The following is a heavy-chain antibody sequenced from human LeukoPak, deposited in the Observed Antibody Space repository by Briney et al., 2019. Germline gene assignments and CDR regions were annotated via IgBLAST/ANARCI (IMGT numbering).Heavy chain of an antibody. CDR3: ARDLAAGAENWFDP. CDR2: ISSGSGYI. D-gene: IGHD6-13*01. V-gene: IGHV3-21*01. J-gene: IGHJ5*02. Sequence: GGSLRLSCAASGFTFSSYSMNWVRQAPGKGLEWVSSISSGSGYIYYADSVKGRFTISRDNAKKSLYLQMNSLRAEDTAVYYCARDLAAGAENWFDPWGQGTLVSVSS. CDR1: GFTFSSYS.